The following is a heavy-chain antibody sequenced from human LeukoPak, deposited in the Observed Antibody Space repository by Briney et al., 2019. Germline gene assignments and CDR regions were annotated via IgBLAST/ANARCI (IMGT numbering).Heavy chain of an antibody. CDR3: ARKVRSSLYNWFDP. Sequence: PSETLSLTCTVSGGSISDYHGNWIRQPPGKTLEWIGSIYYSGSTSYNPSLKSRVTIPVDTSKNQFSLNLKSVTAADTAVYYCARKVRSSLYNWFDPWGQGTLVTVSS. J-gene: IGHJ5*02. CDR2: IYYSGST. V-gene: IGHV4-59*08. D-gene: IGHD6-6*01. CDR1: GGSISDYH.